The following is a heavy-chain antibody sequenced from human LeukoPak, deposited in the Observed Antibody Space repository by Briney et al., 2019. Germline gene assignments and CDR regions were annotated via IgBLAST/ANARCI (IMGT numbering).Heavy chain of an antibody. CDR2: ISSSSSYI. V-gene: IGHV3-21*01. Sequence: PGGSLRLSCAASGFTFSSYSMNWVRQAPGKGLEWVSSISSSSSYIYCADSVKGRFTISRDNAKNSLYLQMNSLRAEDTAVYYCARDKWELLGNYYYMDVWGKGTTVTVSS. J-gene: IGHJ6*03. CDR1: GFTFSSYS. D-gene: IGHD1-26*01. CDR3: ARDKWELLGNYYYMDV.